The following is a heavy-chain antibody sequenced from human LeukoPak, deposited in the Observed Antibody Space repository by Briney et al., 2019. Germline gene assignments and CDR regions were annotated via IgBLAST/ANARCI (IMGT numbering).Heavy chain of an antibody. V-gene: IGHV4-59*01. CDR1: GGSISSYY. D-gene: IGHD5-24*01. J-gene: IGHJ4*02. CDR2: IYYSGST. CDR3: ASRDVERGDFDY. Sequence: SETLSLTCTVSGGSISSYYWSWIRQPPGKGLEWIGYIYYSGSTNYNPSLKSRVTISVDTSKNQFSLKLSSVTAADTAVYYCASRDVERGDFDYWGQGTLVTVSS.